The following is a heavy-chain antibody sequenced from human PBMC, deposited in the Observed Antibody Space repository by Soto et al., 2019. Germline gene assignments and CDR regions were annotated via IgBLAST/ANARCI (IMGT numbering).Heavy chain of an antibody. V-gene: IGHV1-18*01. J-gene: IGHJ5*02. Sequence: ASVKVSCKASGYTFTSYAMHWVRQAPGQGLEWMGWISAYNGNTNYAQKLQGRVTMTTDTSTSTAYMELRSLRSDDTAVYYCARDYDGVLWFDPWGQGTLVTVSS. CDR2: ISAYNGNT. D-gene: IGHD3-16*01. CDR1: GYTFTSYA. CDR3: ARDYDGVLWFDP.